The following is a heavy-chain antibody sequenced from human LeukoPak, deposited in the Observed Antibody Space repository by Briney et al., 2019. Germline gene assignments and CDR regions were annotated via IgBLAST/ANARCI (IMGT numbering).Heavy chain of an antibody. CDR1: GGTFSSYA. Sequence: SVKVSCKASGGTFSSYAISWVRQAPGQGLEWMGGIIPIFGTANYAQKFQGRVTITADESTSTAYMELSSLRSEDTAVYYCARGYYDYVRGSYRTRPYYFDYWGQGTLVTVSS. CDR3: ARGYYDYVRGSYRTRPYYFDY. V-gene: IGHV1-69*13. J-gene: IGHJ4*02. CDR2: IIPIFGTA. D-gene: IGHD3-16*02.